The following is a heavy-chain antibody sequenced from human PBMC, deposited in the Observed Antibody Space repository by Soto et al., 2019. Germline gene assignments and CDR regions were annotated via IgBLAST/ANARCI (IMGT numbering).Heavy chain of an antibody. CDR2: IYYTGNT. Sequence: SETLSLTCTVSGGCISSYYWSWIRQPPGKGLEWIGYIYYTGNTNSNPSLKSRVNISVDTPKNQFSLKLSSVTAADTAVYYCARVKGIYDFWSGHTRPYYYGMDVWGQGTTVTVSS. CDR3: ARVKGIYDFWSGHTRPYYYGMDV. J-gene: IGHJ6*02. CDR1: GGCISSYY. V-gene: IGHV4-59*12. D-gene: IGHD3-3*01.